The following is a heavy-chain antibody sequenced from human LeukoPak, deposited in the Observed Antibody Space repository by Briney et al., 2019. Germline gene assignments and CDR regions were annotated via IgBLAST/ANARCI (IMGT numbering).Heavy chain of an antibody. D-gene: IGHD3-10*01. V-gene: IGHV4-38-2*02. CDR3: ARVLWFGEFWYYFDY. CDR2: IYYSGTT. J-gene: IGHJ4*02. CDR1: GYSISSHYY. Sequence: PSETLSLTCTVSGYSISSHYYWGWIRQPPGKGLEWIGYIYYSGTTNYNPSLKSRLTISVDTSKNQFSLKLSSVTPADTAVYYCARVLWFGEFWYYFDYWGQGTLVTVSS.